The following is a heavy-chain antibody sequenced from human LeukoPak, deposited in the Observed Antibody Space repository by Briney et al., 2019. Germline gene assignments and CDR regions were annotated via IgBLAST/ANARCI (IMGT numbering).Heavy chain of an antibody. CDR2: IYYSGST. V-gene: IGHV4-59*01. J-gene: IGHJ4*02. Sequence: SETLSLTCTVSGGSISSYYWSWIRQPPGRGLEWIGYIYYSGSTNHNPSLKSRVTISVDTSKNQFSLKLSSVTAADTAVYYCARVIAAAHIFDYWGQGTLVTVSS. D-gene: IGHD6-13*01. CDR1: GGSISSYY. CDR3: ARVIAAAHIFDY.